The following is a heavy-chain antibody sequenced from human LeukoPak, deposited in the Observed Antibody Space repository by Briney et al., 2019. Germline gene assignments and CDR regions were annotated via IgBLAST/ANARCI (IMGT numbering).Heavy chain of an antibody. CDR3: ARSYYNYYFDY. Sequence: PSETLSLTCAVYGGSFSGYYWSWIRQPPGKGPEWIGEINHSGSTNYNPSLKSRVTISVDTSKNQFSLKLSSVTAADTAVYYCARSYYNYYFDYWGQGTLVTVSS. CDR1: GGSFSGYY. CDR2: INHSGST. V-gene: IGHV4-34*01. D-gene: IGHD3-10*01. J-gene: IGHJ4*02.